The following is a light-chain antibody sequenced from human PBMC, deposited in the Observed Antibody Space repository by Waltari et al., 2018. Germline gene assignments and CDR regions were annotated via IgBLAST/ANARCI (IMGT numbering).Light chain of an antibody. CDR3: CSYAGSYSRV. Sequence: QSALTQPRSVSGSPGQSVTISCAGTSSDVGRYNYVSWYQQHPGKAPKLMIYDVSNRPSGVPDRCSGSRSGNTASLTISGLQAEDEADYYCCSYAGSYSRVFGGGTQLTVL. V-gene: IGLV2-11*01. J-gene: IGLJ3*02. CDR1: SSDVGRYNY. CDR2: DVS.